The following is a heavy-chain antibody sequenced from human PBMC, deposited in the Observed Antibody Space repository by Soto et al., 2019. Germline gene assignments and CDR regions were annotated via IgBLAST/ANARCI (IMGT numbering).Heavy chain of an antibody. J-gene: IGHJ6*02. D-gene: IGHD2-15*01. V-gene: IGHV3-48*02. CDR2: ISSSSSPI. CDR1: GFTSSSYS. Sequence: GGSLRLSCAASGFTSSSYSMNWVSQAPGKGLEWVSYISSSSSPIYYADSVQGLITISRDNAKNPLYLQIDSPRDENTAVYYCARDSLYFSGGSCYSDYSAMDAWGQGTTDTSP. CDR3: ARDSLYFSGGSCYSDYSAMDA.